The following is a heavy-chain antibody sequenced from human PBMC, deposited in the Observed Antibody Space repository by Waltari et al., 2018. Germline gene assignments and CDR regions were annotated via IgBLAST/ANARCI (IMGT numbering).Heavy chain of an antibody. V-gene: IGHV4-39*07. CDR3: ASPPPTGGSSFDF. CDR2: RHYSGTA. Sequence: QLQLQESGPGLVKPSETLSLTCLVSGDSISSNYFRWGWIRRPPGKGLEWIGHRHYSGTADYNPSLKGRGSILVDTSRRHFSLELSSVTAADTAIYYCASPPPTGGSSFDFWGQGIQVTVTS. CDR1: GDSISSNYFR. J-gene: IGHJ4*02. D-gene: IGHD3-16*01.